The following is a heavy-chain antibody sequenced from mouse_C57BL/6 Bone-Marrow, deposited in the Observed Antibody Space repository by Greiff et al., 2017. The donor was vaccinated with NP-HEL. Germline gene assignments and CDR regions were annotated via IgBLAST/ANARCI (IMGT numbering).Heavy chain of an antibody. J-gene: IGHJ4*01. CDR1: GFTFSDYG. D-gene: IGHD1-1*01. Sequence: EVQRVESGGGLVQPGGSLKLSCAASGFTFSDYGMAWVRQAPSKGPEWVAFISNLAYSIYYADTVTGRFTISRENAKNTMYLEMSSLRSEDTAMYYCARRLLRYGTVDYWGQGTSVTVSS. CDR2: ISNLAYSI. V-gene: IGHV5-15*01. CDR3: ARRLLRYGTVDY.